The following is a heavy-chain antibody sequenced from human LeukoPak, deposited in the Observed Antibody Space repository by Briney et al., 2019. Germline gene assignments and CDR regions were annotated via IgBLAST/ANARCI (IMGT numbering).Heavy chain of an antibody. CDR1: GFTFSNYW. CDR2: ISTGGKST. J-gene: IGHJ6*02. D-gene: IGHD2-2*01. V-gene: IGHV3-74*01. CDR3: VRDYQFIQEV. Sequence: GGSLRLSCVASGFTFSNYWMLWVRQAPGKGLMWVSLISTGGKSTRYAESVKGRFTISRDNAKNALYLQMDILRVEGTALYFCVRDYQFIQEVWGQGTTVTVSS.